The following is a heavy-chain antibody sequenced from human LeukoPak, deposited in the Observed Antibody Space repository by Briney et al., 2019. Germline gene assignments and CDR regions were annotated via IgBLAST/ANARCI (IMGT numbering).Heavy chain of an antibody. CDR2: IIPIFGTA. V-gene: IGHV1-69*13. Sequence: SVMVSCKASGGTFSSYAISWVRQAPGQGLEWMGGIIPIFGTANYAQKFQGRVTITADESTSTAYMELSSLRSEDTAVYYCASSVDPFGVVITFFDYWGQGTLVTVSS. J-gene: IGHJ4*02. CDR3: ASSVDPFGVVITFFDY. CDR1: GGTFSSYA. D-gene: IGHD3-3*01.